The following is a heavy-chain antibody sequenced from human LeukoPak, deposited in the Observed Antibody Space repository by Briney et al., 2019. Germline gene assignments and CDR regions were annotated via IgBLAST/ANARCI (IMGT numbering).Heavy chain of an antibody. CDR1: GGSISSYY. J-gene: IGHJ4*02. CDR3: ARRYDFWSGYPPPLDY. CDR2: IYYSGST. V-gene: IGHV4-59*12. D-gene: IGHD3-3*01. Sequence: SETLSLTCTVSGGSISSYYWSWIRQPPGKGLEWIGYIYYSGSTNYNPSLKSRVTISVDTSKKQFSLKLSSVTAADTAVYYCARRYDFWSGYPPPLDYWGQGTLVTVSS.